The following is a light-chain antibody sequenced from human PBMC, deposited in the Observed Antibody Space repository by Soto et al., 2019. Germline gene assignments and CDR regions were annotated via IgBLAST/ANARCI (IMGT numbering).Light chain of an antibody. J-gene: IGLJ3*02. CDR1: SGHSSYI. CDR3: ETWDSIIQV. V-gene: IGLV4-60*02. Sequence: QLVLTQSSSASASLGSSVKLTCTLSSGHSSYIIAWHQQQPGKAPRSLMKLEGSGGYIKESGVPDRFSGSSSGADRYLTISNLQFEDEAEYYCETWDSIIQVFGGGTKVTVL. CDR2: LEGSGGY.